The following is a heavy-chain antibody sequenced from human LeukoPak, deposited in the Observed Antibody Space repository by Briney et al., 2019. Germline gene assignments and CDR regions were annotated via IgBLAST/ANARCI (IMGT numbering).Heavy chain of an antibody. CDR3: ARDLHSSGWYVPYYYYYGMDV. CDR2: IIPIFGTA. V-gene: IGHV1-69*13. Sequence: ASVKVSCKASGYPFSAHFLNWVRQAPGQGLEWMGGIIPIFGTANYAQKFQGRVTITADESTSTAYMELSSLRSEDTAVYYCARDLHSSGWYVPYYYYYGMDVWGQGTTVTVSS. CDR1: GYPFSAHF. D-gene: IGHD6-19*01. J-gene: IGHJ6*02.